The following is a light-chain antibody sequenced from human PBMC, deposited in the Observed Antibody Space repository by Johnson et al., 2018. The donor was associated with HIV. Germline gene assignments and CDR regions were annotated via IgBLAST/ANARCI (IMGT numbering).Light chain of an antibody. CDR2: ENH. J-gene: IGLJ1*01. V-gene: IGLV1-51*02. CDR1: SSNIGNNY. Sequence: QLVLTQPPSVSAAPGPKVTISCSGSSSNIGNNYVSWYQQLPGTAPKLLIYENHKRPSGIPDRSSGSQSGTSAPLAIIPLQTGDEADYYCGTWDSSLSAGGVFGTGTKVTVL. CDR3: GTWDSSLSAGGV.